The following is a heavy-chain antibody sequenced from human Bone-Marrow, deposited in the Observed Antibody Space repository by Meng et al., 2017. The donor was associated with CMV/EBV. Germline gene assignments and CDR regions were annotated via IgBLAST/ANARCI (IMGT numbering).Heavy chain of an antibody. J-gene: IGHJ4*02. V-gene: IGHV1-18*01. CDR3: ARDSITIFGVVTDY. D-gene: IGHD3-3*01. CDR2: ISAYNGNT. Sequence: ASVKVSGKASGYTFTSYGISWVRQAPGQGLEWMGWISAYNGNTNYAQKLQGRVTMTTDTSTSTAYMELRSLRSDDTAVYYCARDSITIFGVVTDYWGQGTLVTVSS. CDR1: GYTFTSYG.